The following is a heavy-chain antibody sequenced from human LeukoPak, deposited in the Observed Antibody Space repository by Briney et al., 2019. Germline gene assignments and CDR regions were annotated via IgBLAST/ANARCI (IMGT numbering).Heavy chain of an antibody. J-gene: IGHJ4*02. Sequence: GASVKVSCKASGYTFTGYYMHWVRQAPGQGLEWMGWVNPNSGGANYAQKFQGRVTMTRDTSISTAYMGLSRLRSDDTAVYYCARDLEEYYYDSSSYYFDYWGQGTLVTVSS. D-gene: IGHD3-22*01. CDR3: ARDLEEYYYDSSSYYFDY. CDR2: VNPNSGGA. CDR1: GYTFTGYY. V-gene: IGHV1-2*02.